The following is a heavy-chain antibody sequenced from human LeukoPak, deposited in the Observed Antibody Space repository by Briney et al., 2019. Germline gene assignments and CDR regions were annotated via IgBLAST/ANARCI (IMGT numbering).Heavy chain of an antibody. D-gene: IGHD3-10*01. CDR1: GGSISSSSYY. V-gene: IGHV4-39*07. Sequence: SETLSLTCTVSGGSISSSSYYWGWIRQPPGKGLEWIGSIYYSGSTYYNPSLKSRVTISVDTSKNQFSLKLSSVTAADTAVYYCARGYGSGSYYSWGQGTLVTVSS. CDR2: IYYSGST. J-gene: IGHJ5*02. CDR3: ARGYGSGSYYS.